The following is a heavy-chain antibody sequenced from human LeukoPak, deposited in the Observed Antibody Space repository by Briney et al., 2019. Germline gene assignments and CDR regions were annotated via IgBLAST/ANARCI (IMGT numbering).Heavy chain of an antibody. V-gene: IGHV4-59*01. Sequence: SETLSLTCTVSGGSISGYYWSWIRQPPGKGLEWIGYIYYSGSTDYNPSLRSRVTISLDTSKNQFSLILSSVTAADTAMYYCARFLYGSGNDYWGQGTLVTVSS. J-gene: IGHJ4*02. D-gene: IGHD3-10*01. CDR3: ARFLYGSGNDY. CDR2: IYYSGST. CDR1: GGSISGYY.